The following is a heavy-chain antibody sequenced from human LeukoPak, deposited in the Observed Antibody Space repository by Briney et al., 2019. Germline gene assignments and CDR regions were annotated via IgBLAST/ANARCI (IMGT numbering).Heavy chain of an antibody. CDR3: SKTKPPAVQNYYGLEV. V-gene: IGHV3-66*01. J-gene: IGHJ6*02. CDR2: IYNGGST. Sequence: GGSLRLSCAASGFTVSSNYMNWVRQAPGRGLEWVSVIYNGGSTYYVDSVKGRFTISRDTSKNTLYLLMNSLRAEDTAVYFCSKTKPPAVQNYYGLEVWGQGTTVTVSS. CDR1: GFTVSSNY. D-gene: IGHD1/OR15-1a*01.